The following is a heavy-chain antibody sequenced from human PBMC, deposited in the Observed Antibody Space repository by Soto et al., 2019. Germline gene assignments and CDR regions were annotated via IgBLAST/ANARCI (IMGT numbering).Heavy chain of an antibody. D-gene: IGHD6-13*01. CDR3: AKDRGIAAAGTIYYYGMGV. J-gene: IGHJ6*02. CDR2: ISYDGSNK. CDR1: GFTFSSYG. Sequence: GGSLRLSCAASGFTFSSYGMHWARQAPGKGLEWVAVISYDGSNKYYADSVKGRFTISRDNSKNTLYLQMNSLRAEDTAVYYCAKDRGIAAAGTIYYYGMGVWGQGTTVTVSS. V-gene: IGHV3-30*18.